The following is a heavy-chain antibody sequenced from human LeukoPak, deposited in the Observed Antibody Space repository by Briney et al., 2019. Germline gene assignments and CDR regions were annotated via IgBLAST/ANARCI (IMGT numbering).Heavy chain of an antibody. Sequence: PGTSLRLSCAASGFTFTNYGMHWVRQAPGKGLEWVALITYDGYYKYYSDSVKGRFTISSDTSKNTLYLQMNSLRAEDTAVYYCARCSGGSTYHSDDYWGQGTLVTVSS. CDR1: GFTFTNYG. D-gene: IGHD2-15*01. CDR3: ARCSGGSTYHSDDY. V-gene: IGHV3-30*03. J-gene: IGHJ4*02. CDR2: ITYDGYYK.